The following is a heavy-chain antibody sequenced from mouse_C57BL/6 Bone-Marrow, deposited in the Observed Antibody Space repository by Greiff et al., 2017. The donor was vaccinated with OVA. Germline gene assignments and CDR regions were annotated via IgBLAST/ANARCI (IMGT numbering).Heavy chain of an antibody. CDR2: IYPRSGNT. J-gene: IGHJ2*01. V-gene: IGHV1-81*01. CDR3: ARRGLFYYDYED. Sequence: VKLQESGAELARPGASVKLSCKASGYTFTSYGISWVKQRTGQGLEWIGEIYPRSGNTYYNEKFKGKATLTADKSSSTAYMELRSLTSEDSAVYFCARRGLFYYDYEDWDQGTTLTVSS. D-gene: IGHD2-4*01. CDR1: GYTFTSYG.